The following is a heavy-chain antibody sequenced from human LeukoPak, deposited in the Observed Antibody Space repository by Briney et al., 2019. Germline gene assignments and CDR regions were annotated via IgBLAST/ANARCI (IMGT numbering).Heavy chain of an antibody. CDR1: GYSISSGYY. D-gene: IGHD2-15*01. Sequence: PSETLSLTCTVSGYSISSGYYWGWIRQPPGKGLEWIGSIYHSGSTYYNPSLKSRVTISVDTSKNQFSLKLSSVTAADTAVYYCARNGYCSGGSCYSSDYWGQGTLVTVSS. V-gene: IGHV4-38-2*02. CDR2: IYHSGST. J-gene: IGHJ4*02. CDR3: ARNGYCSGGSCYSSDY.